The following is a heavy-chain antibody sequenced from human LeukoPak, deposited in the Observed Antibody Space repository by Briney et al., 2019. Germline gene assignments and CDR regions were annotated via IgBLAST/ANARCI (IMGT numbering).Heavy chain of an antibody. CDR3: AKDWYYYDSSGYLDY. D-gene: IGHD3-22*01. CDR1: GFTFNMYT. V-gene: IGHV3-21*04. Sequence: PGGSLRLSCAASGFTFNMYTMYWVSQAPGKGLEWVSSISSSTTYIYYADSVKGRFTISRDNVKNSLSLQMNSLRAEDTALYYCAKDWYYYDSSGYLDYWGQGTLVTVSS. J-gene: IGHJ4*02. CDR2: ISSSTTYI.